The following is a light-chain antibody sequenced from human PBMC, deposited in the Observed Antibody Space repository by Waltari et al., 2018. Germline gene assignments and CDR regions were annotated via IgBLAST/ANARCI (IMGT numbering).Light chain of an antibody. V-gene: IGKV4-1*01. CDR1: QSVLYSSDNKNY. CDR2: WAA. J-gene: IGKJ2*01. CDR3: QQYYSPLYT. Sequence: DFVMTQSPASLSVSLGERATINCRSSQSVLYSSDNKNYLAWFQDKPGHPPKLLIYWAALRQAGVPDRFSGSGSERDFSLTISSVQAEDVAVYYCQQYYSPLYTFCQGTKLEIK.